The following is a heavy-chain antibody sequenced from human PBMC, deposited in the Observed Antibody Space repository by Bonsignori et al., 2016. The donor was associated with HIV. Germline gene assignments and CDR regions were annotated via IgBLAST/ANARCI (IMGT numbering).Heavy chain of an antibody. V-gene: IGHV3-30*02. D-gene: IGHD3-22*01. CDR1: GFTFSSYG. J-gene: IGHJ3*02. CDR3: AKPKVVTFDAFDI. Sequence: GESLKISCAASGFTFSSYGMHWVRQAPGKGLEWVAFIRYDGSNKYYADSVKGRFTISRDNSKNTLYLQMNSLRAEDTAVYYCAKPKVVTFDAFDIWGQGTMVTVSS. CDR2: IRYDGSNK.